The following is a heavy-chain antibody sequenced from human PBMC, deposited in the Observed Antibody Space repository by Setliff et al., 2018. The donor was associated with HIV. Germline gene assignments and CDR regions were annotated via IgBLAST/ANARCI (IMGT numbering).Heavy chain of an antibody. D-gene: IGHD4-17*01. V-gene: IGHV4-30-2*01. CDR1: GGSININPYS. CDR2: IHHSGNT. J-gene: IGHJ6*03. Sequence: SETLSLTCGVSGGSININPYSWSWIRQPPGKALEWIGYIHHSGNTQFNPSFKSRVTMSIDVSRNQYSLNLDSVTAADTAVYYCARRGATVTLYYYYYYMDVWGKGTTVTVSS. CDR3: ARRGATVTLYYYYYYMDV.